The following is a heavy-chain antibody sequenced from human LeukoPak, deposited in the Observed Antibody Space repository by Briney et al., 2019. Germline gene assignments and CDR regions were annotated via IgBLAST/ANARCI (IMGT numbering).Heavy chain of an antibody. CDR2: INSDGSST. D-gene: IGHD3-9*01. V-gene: IGHV3-74*01. J-gene: IGHJ4*02. CDR3: ARDHRYGGLFDS. Sequence: GGSLRLSCAASGFTFSDYWMHWVRQVPGKGLVWVSRINSDGSSTTYADSVRGRFTISRDNAKNSLYLQMNSLRAEDTAVYYCARDHRYGGLFDSWGQGILVTVSS. CDR1: GFTFSDYW.